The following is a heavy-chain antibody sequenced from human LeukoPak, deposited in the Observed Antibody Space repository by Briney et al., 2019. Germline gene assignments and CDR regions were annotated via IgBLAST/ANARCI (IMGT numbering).Heavy chain of an antibody. CDR2: ISAYNGNT. D-gene: IGHD1-26*01. J-gene: IGHJ4*02. CDR1: GYTFTSYG. CDR3: ARDREWDLLQGYFFDY. V-gene: IGHV1-18*01. Sequence: ASVKASCKASGYTFTSYGISWVRQAPGQGLEWMGWISAYNGNTNYAQKFQGRVTITADESTSTAYMELSSLRSEDTAVYYCARDREWDLLQGYFFDYWGQGTLVTVSS.